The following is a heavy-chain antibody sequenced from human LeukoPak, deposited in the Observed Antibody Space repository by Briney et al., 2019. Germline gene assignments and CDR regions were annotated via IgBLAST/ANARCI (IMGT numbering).Heavy chain of an antibody. CDR3: ARDRGGADDFWSGYYTGYFDY. V-gene: IGHV3-48*01. J-gene: IGHJ4*02. CDR2: ISSSSSSI. Sequence: GGSLRLSCAASGFTFSSYNMNWVRQAPGKGLEWVSYISSSSSSIYYVDSVKGRFTISRDNAKNSLCLQMNSLRAEDTAVYYCARDRGGADDFWSGYYTGYFDYWGQGALVTVSS. D-gene: IGHD3-3*01. CDR1: GFTFSSYN.